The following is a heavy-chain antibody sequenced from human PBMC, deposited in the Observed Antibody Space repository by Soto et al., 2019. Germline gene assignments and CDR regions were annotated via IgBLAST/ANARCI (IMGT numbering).Heavy chain of an antibody. Sequence: GGSLRLSCAASGFSFSSYSMNWVRQAPGKGLEWVSSITSRSRYIYYADSGKGRFTTSREDLKNLLFLQMNGLRAEDTGVDFCARDWHGGNSFIDHWGQGTLVTVSS. CDR2: ITSRSRYI. CDR3: ARDWHGGNSFIDH. CDR1: GFSFSSYS. J-gene: IGHJ4*02. D-gene: IGHD2-21*02. V-gene: IGHV3-21*01.